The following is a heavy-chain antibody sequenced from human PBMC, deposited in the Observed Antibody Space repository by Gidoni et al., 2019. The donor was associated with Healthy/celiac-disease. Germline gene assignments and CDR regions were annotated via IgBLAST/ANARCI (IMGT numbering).Heavy chain of an antibody. V-gene: IGHV3-53*01. D-gene: IGHD5-18*01. Sequence: EVQLVESGGVLLQPGGSLSLSCAASWFTVSSNYISWVRQAPGKGLEWVSVIYSGGSTYYADSVKGRFTISRDNSKNTLYLQMNSLRAEDTAVYYCARGARGYSYGGYYYYYYMDVWGKGTTVTVSS. CDR1: WFTVSSNY. CDR2: IYSGGST. CDR3: ARGARGYSYGGYYYYYYMDV. J-gene: IGHJ6*03.